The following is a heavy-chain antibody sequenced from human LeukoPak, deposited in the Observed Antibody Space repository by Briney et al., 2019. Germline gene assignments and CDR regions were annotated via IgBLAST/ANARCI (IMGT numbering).Heavy chain of an antibody. V-gene: IGHV4-59*11. CDR3: ARFLRYDSFDY. CDR2: IYYSGST. CDR1: GGSISSHY. Sequence: SETLSLTCTVSGGSISSHYWSWIRQPPGKGLEWIGYIYYSGSTNYNPSLKSRVTISVDTSKNQFSLKLNSVTAADTAVYYCARFLRYDSFDYWGQGTLVTVSS. J-gene: IGHJ4*02. D-gene: IGHD3-22*01.